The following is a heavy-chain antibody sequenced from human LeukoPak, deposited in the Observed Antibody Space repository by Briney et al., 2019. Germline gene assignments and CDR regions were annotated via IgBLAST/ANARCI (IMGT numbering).Heavy chain of an antibody. Sequence: SETLSLSCTVSGGSISSYYWSWIRQPPGKGLEWIGYIYYSGSTNYNPSLKSRVTISVDTSKNQFSLKLSSVTAADTAVYYCARVGSSTNGEIDYWGQGTLVTVSS. V-gene: IGHV4-59*01. CDR2: IYYSGST. J-gene: IGHJ4*02. D-gene: IGHD2-2*01. CDR3: ARVGSSTNGEIDY. CDR1: GGSISSYY.